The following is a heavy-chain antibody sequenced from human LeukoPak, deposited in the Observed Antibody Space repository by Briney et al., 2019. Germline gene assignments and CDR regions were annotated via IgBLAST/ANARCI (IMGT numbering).Heavy chain of an antibody. D-gene: IGHD3-22*01. Sequence: GGSLRLSCAASGFTFSDYYMSWIRQAPGKGLEWVSYISSSGSTIYYADSVKGRFTISRDNAKNSLYLQMNSLRAEDTAVYYCARELITMIKGTPGAFDIWGQGTMVTVSS. CDR1: GFTFSDYY. J-gene: IGHJ3*02. CDR3: ARELITMIKGTPGAFDI. CDR2: ISSSGSTI. V-gene: IGHV3-11*04.